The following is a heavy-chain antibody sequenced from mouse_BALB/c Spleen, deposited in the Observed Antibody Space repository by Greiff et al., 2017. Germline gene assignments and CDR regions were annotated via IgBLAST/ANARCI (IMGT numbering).Heavy chain of an antibody. CDR3: ARGTYDYDVMDY. CDR2: ISSGGSYT. V-gene: IGHV5-9-3*01. D-gene: IGHD2-4*01. J-gene: IGHJ4*01. Sequence: EVKLVESGGGLVKPGGSLKLSCAASGFTFSSYAMSWVRQTPEKRLEWVATISSGGSYTYYPDSVKGRFTISRDNAKNTLYLQMSSLRSEDTAMYYCARGTYDYDVMDYWGQGTSVTVSS. CDR1: GFTFSSYA.